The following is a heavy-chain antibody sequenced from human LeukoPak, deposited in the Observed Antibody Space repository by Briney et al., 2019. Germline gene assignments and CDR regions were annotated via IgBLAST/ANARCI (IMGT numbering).Heavy chain of an antibody. CDR2: INHSGST. V-gene: IGHV4-34*01. Sequence: SETLSLTCAVCGGSFSGYYWSWIRQPPGKGLEWIGEINHSGSTNYNPSLKSRVTISVDTSKNQFSLKLSSVTAADTAVYYCARQTMIVVVDAFDIWGQGTMVTVSS. CDR3: ARQTMIVVVDAFDI. CDR1: GGSFSGYY. D-gene: IGHD3-22*01. J-gene: IGHJ3*02.